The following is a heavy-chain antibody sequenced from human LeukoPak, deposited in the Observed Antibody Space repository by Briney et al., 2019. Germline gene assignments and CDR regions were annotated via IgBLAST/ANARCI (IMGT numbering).Heavy chain of an antibody. V-gene: IGHV1-46*02. J-gene: IGHJ4*02. CDR2: INPSGGST. CDR3: ASELSRGDEGFDY. D-gene: IGHD3-10*01. Sequence: GGSLRLSCAASGFIFNNYVMHWVRQAPGQGLEWMGIINPSGGSTSYAQKFQGRVIMTRDTSTSTVYMELSSLRSEDTAVYYCASELSRGDEGFDYWGQGTLVTVSS. CDR1: GFIFNNYV.